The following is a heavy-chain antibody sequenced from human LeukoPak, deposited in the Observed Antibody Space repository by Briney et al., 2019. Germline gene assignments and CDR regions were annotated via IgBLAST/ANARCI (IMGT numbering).Heavy chain of an antibody. D-gene: IGHD6-13*01. CDR2: IYYNGIS. CDR3: AREGDYSSSWYYYYYYGMDV. J-gene: IGHJ6*02. CDR1: GGSISGYY. Sequence: SETLSLTCTVSGGSISGYYWSWIRQPPGKGLEWIAYIYYNGISNYNPFLKSRVIISVDSSKNQFSLKLTSVTAADTAVYYCAREGDYSSSWYYYYYYGMDVWGQGTTVTVSS. V-gene: IGHV4-59*01.